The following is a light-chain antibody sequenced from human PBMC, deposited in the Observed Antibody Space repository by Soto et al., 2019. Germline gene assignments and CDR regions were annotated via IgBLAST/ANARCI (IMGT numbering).Light chain of an antibody. Sequence: NFMLTQPHSVSESPGKTVTISCTRSSGSIASNYVQWYQQRPGSAPTTVIYEDNQRPSGVPDRFSGSIDSSSNPASLTISGLKAEDEADYYCQSYDSTIKGVFGGGTKLTVL. CDR2: EDN. CDR3: QSYDSTIKGV. CDR1: SGSIASNY. V-gene: IGLV6-57*03. J-gene: IGLJ3*02.